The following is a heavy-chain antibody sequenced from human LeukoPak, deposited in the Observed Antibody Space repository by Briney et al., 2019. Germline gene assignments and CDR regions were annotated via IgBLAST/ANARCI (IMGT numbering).Heavy chain of an antibody. CDR1: GFTFSTYA. J-gene: IGHJ4*02. CDR2: ISVSGGST. D-gene: IGHD1-1*01. CDR3: AKGLTDNFEDY. V-gene: IGHV3-23*01. Sequence: PGGSLRLSCVASGFTFSTYAMSWVRQAPGKGLEWVSAISVSGGSTYYADSVKGRFTLSRDNSKNTLYLQMNSLRAEDTAVYYCAKGLTDNFEDYWGQGTLVTVSS.